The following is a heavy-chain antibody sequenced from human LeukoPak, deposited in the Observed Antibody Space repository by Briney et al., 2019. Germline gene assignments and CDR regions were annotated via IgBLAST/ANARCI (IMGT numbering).Heavy chain of an antibody. V-gene: IGHV3-21*01. CDR1: GFTFSSYS. CDR2: ISSSSSYI. CDR3: ARMYSSSWYNPTYFDY. J-gene: IGHJ4*02. D-gene: IGHD6-13*01. Sequence: GGSLRLSCAASGFTFSSYSMNWVRQAPGKGLEWVSSISSSSSYIYYADSVKGRFTISRDNAKNSLYLQMNSLRAEDTAAYYCARMYSSSWYNPTYFDYWGQGTLVTVSS.